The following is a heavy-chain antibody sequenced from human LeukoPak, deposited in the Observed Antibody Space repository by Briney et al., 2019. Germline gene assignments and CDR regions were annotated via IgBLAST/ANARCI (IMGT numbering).Heavy chain of an antibody. J-gene: IGHJ4*02. CDR3: ARDLYCSSTSCSDY. CDR2: ISSSGSTI. Sequence: GGSLRLSCAASGFTFSSYEMHWVRQAPGKGLEWVSYISSSGSTIYYADSVKGRFTISRGNAKNSLYLQMNSLRAEDTAVYYCARDLYCSSTSCSDYWGQGTLVTVSS. CDR1: GFTFSSYE. V-gene: IGHV3-48*03. D-gene: IGHD2-2*01.